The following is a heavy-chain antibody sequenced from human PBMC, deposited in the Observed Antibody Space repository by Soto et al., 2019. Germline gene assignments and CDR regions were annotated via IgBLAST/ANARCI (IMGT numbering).Heavy chain of an antibody. D-gene: IGHD6-6*01. Sequence: SVKVSCKASGGTFSSYAISWVRQAPGQGLEWMGGIIPIFGTANYAQKFQGRVTITADKSTSTAYMELSSLRSEDTAVYYCARDGGSSSSGGYYFYYVMDVWGQGTKVTVSS. V-gene: IGHV1-69*06. CDR3: ARDGGSSSSGGYYFYYVMDV. CDR2: IIPIFGTA. CDR1: GGTFSSYA. J-gene: IGHJ6*02.